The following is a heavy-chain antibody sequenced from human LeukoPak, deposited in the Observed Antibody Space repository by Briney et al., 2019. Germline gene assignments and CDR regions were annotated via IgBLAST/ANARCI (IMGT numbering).Heavy chain of an antibody. CDR1: GFTFSSYG. CDR2: ISYDGSIK. V-gene: IGHV3-30*18. CDR3: AKDRLPLERGYFDY. Sequence: GGSLRLSCAASGFTFSSYGMHWVRQAPGKGLEWVAVISYDGSIKYYADSVKGRFTISRDNSKNTLYLQMNSLRAEDTAVYYCAKDRLPLERGYFDYWGQGTLVTVSS. J-gene: IGHJ4*02. D-gene: IGHD1-1*01.